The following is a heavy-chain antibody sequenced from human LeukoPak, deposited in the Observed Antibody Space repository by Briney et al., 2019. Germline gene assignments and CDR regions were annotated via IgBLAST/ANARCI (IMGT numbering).Heavy chain of an antibody. D-gene: IGHD6-13*01. J-gene: IGHJ4*02. CDR2: ISSSGSTI. V-gene: IGHV3-48*03. CDR3: AKDWQQLDY. Sequence: GGSLRLSCAASGFTFSSYEMNWVRQAPGKGLEWVSYISSSGSTIYYADSVKGRFTISRDNAKNTLYLQMNSPRAEDTAVYYCAKDWQQLDYWGQGTLVTVSS. CDR1: GFTFSSYE.